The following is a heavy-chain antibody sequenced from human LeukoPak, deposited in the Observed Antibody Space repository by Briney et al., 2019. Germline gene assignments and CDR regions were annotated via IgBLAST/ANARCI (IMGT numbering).Heavy chain of an antibody. CDR1: GYTFTSYD. D-gene: IGHD2-2*01. CDR2: MNPNSGNT. J-gene: IGHJ4*02. CDR3: AMRDPLYCSSTSCFGY. Sequence: ASVKVSCKASGYTFTSYDINWVRQATGQGLEWMGWMNPNSGNTGYAQKFQGRVTMTRNTSITTAYMELSSLRSEDTAVHYCAMRDPLYCSSTSCFGYWGQGTLVTVSS. V-gene: IGHV1-8*01.